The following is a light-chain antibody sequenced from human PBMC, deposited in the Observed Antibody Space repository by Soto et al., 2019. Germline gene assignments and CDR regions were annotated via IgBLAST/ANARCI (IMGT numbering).Light chain of an antibody. CDR1: QSISGW. Sequence: DIQMTQSPSTLSASVGDRVTITCRVSQSISGWLAWYQQKPGKAPNLLIYKASNLQSGVPSRFSGSGSGTEFTLTISSLQPDDFATYYCQQYNTYPWTFGQGTKVEIK. J-gene: IGKJ1*01. CDR2: KAS. V-gene: IGKV1-5*03. CDR3: QQYNTYPWT.